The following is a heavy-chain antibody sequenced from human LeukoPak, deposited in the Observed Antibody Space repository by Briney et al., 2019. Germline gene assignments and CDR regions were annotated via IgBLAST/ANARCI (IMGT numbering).Heavy chain of an antibody. J-gene: IGHJ6*02. D-gene: IGHD3-10*01. CDR2: INHSGST. CDR1: GGSFSGYY. V-gene: IGHV4-34*01. CDR3: ARGYGSGSYNYYYYGMDV. Sequence: SETLPLTCAVYGGSFSGYYWSWLRQPPGKGLEWIGEINHSGSTNYNPSFKSRVTISVDASKNQFSLKLSSVTAADTAVYYCARGYGSGSYNYYYYGMDVWGQGTTVTVSS.